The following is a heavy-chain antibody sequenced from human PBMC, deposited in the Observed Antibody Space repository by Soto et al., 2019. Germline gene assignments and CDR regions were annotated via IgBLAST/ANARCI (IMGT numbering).Heavy chain of an antibody. CDR1: GFTFSNYS. J-gene: IGHJ4*02. D-gene: IGHD1-20*01. CDR2: ISTGTRTI. V-gene: IGHV3-48*01. CDR3: GGHWYNY. Sequence: GGSLRLSCVASGFTFSNYSMNWVRQAPGKGLEWVSYISTGTRTIYYADSVRGRFTISIDNSENTVFLQMNSLRAEDTAIYYCGGHWYNYWGQGTLVTVSS.